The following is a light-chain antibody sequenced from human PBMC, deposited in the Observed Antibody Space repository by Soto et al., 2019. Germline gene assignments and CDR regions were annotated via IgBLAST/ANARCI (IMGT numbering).Light chain of an antibody. J-gene: IGKJ4*01. CDR1: QGISTA. V-gene: IGKV1-13*02. CDR3: QQFNGYPLT. CDR2: FAS. Sequence: AIQLTQSPSSLSASVGDRVTITCRASQGISTALAWHQQKPGKAPRLLIFFASSLESGVPSRFSGRRSGIDFTLTISSLQPEDFATYYCQQFNGYPLTFGGGTKVEIK.